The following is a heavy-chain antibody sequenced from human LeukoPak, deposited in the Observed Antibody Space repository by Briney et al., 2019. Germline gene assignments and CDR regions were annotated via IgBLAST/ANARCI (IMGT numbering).Heavy chain of an antibody. CDR2: IKSKTDGGTT. CDR3: TTDSYCSSISCYRPFDY. CDR1: GFTFSNAW. J-gene: IGHJ4*02. V-gene: IGHV3-15*01. Sequence: GGSLRLSCAASGFTFSNAWMSWVRQAPGKGLEWVGRIKSKTDGGTTDYAAPVKGRLTISRDDSKNTLYLQMNSLKTEDTAVYYCTTDSYCSSISCYRPFDYWGQGTLVTVSS. D-gene: IGHD2-2*01.